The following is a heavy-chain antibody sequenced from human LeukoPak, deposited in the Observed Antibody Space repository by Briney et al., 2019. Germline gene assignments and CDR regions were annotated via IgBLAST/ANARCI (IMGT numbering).Heavy chain of an antibody. Sequence: ASVKVSCKASGGTFSSYAISWVRQAPGQGLEWMGGIIPIFGTASYAQKLQGRVTITTDESTSTAYMELSSLRSEDTAVYYCARDRGTTFDAFDIWGQGTMVTVSS. J-gene: IGHJ3*02. CDR2: IIPIFGTA. V-gene: IGHV1-69*05. CDR1: GGTFSSYA. D-gene: IGHD1-14*01. CDR3: ARDRGTTFDAFDI.